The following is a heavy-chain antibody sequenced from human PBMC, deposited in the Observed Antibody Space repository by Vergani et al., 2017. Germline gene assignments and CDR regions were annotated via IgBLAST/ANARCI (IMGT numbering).Heavy chain of an antibody. CDR2: ISGSCGST. CDR1: GFTFSSYA. D-gene: IGHD5-12*01. Sequence: EVQLLESGGGLVQPGGSLRLSCAASGFTFSSYAMSWVRQAPGKGLEWVSAISGSCGSTYYADSVKGRFTISRDNSKNTLYLQMNSLRAEDTAVYYCAKDGGYDSMYYYYYMDVWGKGTTVTVSS. V-gene: IGHV3-23*01. CDR3: AKDGGYDSMYYYYYMDV. J-gene: IGHJ6*03.